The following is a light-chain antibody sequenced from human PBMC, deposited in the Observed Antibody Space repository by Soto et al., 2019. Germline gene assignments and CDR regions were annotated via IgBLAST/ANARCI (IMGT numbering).Light chain of an antibody. J-gene: IGKJ1*01. CDR1: QSVRSS. CDR2: DAS. V-gene: IGKV3-11*01. Sequence: EIVLTQSPATLSLSPGERATLSCRATQSVRSSLALYLQQPGQAPRLLIYDASKRATGIPARFSGSGSGTDFTLTISSLEPKDFAVYYCQQRSNWPGTFGQGTKVDI. CDR3: QQRSNWPGT.